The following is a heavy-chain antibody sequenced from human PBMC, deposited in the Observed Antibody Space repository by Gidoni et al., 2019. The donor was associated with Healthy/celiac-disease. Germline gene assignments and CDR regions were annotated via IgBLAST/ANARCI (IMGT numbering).Heavy chain of an antibody. CDR2: IYYSGST. D-gene: IGHD4-17*01. CDR3: ARLRSTDKLDY. J-gene: IGHJ4*02. CDR1: VAPSTSGGYY. Sequence: QVQLQESGPGLVKPSQTLSFTTPALVAPSTSGGYYWSWIRQPPGKGLEWIGYIYYSGSTYYNPSLKSRVTISVDTSKNQFSLKLSSVTAADTAVYYCARLRSTDKLDYWGQGTLVTVSS. V-gene: IGHV4-31*03.